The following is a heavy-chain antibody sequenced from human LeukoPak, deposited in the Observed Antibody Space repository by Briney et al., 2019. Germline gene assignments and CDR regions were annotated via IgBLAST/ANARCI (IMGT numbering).Heavy chain of an antibody. CDR3: AKGGEVSTYYYFES. J-gene: IGHJ4*02. CDR1: KFTFMNYA. CDR2: IGSAGGSI. D-gene: IGHD2/OR15-2a*01. V-gene: IGHV3-23*01. Sequence: GESLRLSCTASKFTFMNYAMHWVRQAPGKGLEWLSTIGSAGGSIFYADSVKGRFTISRDNSKSTLFLQMDSLRVEDTALYYCAKGGEVSTYYYFESWGQGALVTVSS.